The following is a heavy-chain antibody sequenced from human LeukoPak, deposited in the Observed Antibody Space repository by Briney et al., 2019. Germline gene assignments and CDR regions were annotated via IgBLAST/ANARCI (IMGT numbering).Heavy chain of an antibody. V-gene: IGHV3-11*06. CDR2: ISTSSSST. Sequence: GGSLRLSCAASGFTFSDYYMSWIRQAPGKGLEWVSHISTSSSSTNYADSVKGRFTISRDNAKNSLYLQMNSLRAGDTAVYYCARVAFCSGGTCYKYFDYWGQGTLVTVSS. CDR3: ARVAFCSGGTCYKYFDY. D-gene: IGHD2-15*01. CDR1: GFTFSDYY. J-gene: IGHJ4*02.